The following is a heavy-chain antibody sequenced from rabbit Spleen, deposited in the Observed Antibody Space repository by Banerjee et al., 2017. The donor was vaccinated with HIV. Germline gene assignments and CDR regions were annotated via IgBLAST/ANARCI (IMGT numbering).Heavy chain of an antibody. D-gene: IGHD3-1*01. CDR3: ARGDANNGWALAL. CDR1: GFSFSYSYW. CDR2: IYVGSGGGT. J-gene: IGHJ4*01. Sequence: QEQLVESGGGLVQPGGSLKLACTASGFSFSYSYWICWVRQAPGKGLEWIACIYVGSGGGTKYASWAKGRFTISKTSSTTVTLQATSLTVADTATYFCARGDANNGWALALWGPGTLVTVS. V-gene: IGHV1S45*01.